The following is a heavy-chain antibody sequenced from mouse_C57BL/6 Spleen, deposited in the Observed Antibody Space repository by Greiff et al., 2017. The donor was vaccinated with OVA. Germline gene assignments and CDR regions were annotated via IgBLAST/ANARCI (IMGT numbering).Heavy chain of an antibody. CDR2: IHPNSGST. D-gene: IGHD3-2*02. CDR3: AAQAFYYYAMDY. CDR1: GYTFTSYW. V-gene: IGHV1-64*01. J-gene: IGHJ4*01. Sequence: QVQLQQPGAELVKPGASVKLSCKASGYTFTSYWMHWVKQRPGQGLEWIGMIHPNSGSTNYNEKFTSKATLTVDKSSSTAYMQLSSLTSEDSAVYYGAAQAFYYYAMDYWGQGTSVTVSS.